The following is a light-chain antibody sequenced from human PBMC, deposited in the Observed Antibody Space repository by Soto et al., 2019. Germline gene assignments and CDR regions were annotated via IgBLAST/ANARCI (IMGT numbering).Light chain of an antibody. CDR2: GAS. Sequence: EIVLTQSPGTLSLSPGERATLSCRASQSVTSSYLAWYQQRPGQSPRLLIYGASSRATGIPGRFSGSGSGTDFTLTINGLEPEDFAVYYCQQNSTSSFTFGQGTKLEIK. J-gene: IGKJ2*01. V-gene: IGKV3-20*01. CDR3: QQNSTSSFT. CDR1: QSVTSSY.